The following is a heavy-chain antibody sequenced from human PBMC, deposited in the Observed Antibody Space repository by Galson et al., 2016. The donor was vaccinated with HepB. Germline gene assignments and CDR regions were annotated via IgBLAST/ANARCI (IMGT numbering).Heavy chain of an antibody. CDR3: ARDEDDPSYTIDF. J-gene: IGHJ4*02. V-gene: IGHV3-30-3*01. CDR1: GFTFSTYA. Sequence: SLRLSCAASGFTFSTYAMHWVRQAPGKGLEWVAVISYDGNKKYYAASVNGRSTIARENSENTLYLQMHSLRAEDTAVYYCARDEDDPSYTIDFWGQGTLVSVSS. CDR2: ISYDGNKK. D-gene: IGHD3-10*01.